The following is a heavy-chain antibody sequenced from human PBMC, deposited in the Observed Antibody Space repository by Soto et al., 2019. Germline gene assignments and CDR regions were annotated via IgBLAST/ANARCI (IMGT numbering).Heavy chain of an antibody. D-gene: IGHD3-22*01. CDR2: IYHSGST. J-gene: IGHJ4*02. Sequence: SETLSLTCAVSGGSIISGGYSCSCIRQPPWNGLELVGYIYHSGSTYYNPSLKSRVTISVDRSKNQFSLKLSSVTAADTAVYYCARELEPYYDSSGYYGGYFDYWGQGTLVTVSS. CDR1: GGSIISGGYS. V-gene: IGHV4-30-2*01. CDR3: ARELEPYYDSSGYYGGYFDY.